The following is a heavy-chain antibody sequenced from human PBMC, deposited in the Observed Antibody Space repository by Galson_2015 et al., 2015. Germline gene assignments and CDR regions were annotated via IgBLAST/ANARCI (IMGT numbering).Heavy chain of an antibody. D-gene: IGHD2-2*01. CDR2: INPSGGST. Sequence: SVKVSCKASGYTFTSYYMHWVRQAPGQGLEWMGIINPSGGSTSCAQKFQGRVTMTRDTSTSTVYMELSSLRSEDTAVYYCARGGVVVPAAMVSWGQGTLVTVSS. CDR1: GYTFTSYY. V-gene: IGHV1-46*01. J-gene: IGHJ4*02. CDR3: ARGGVVVPAAMVS.